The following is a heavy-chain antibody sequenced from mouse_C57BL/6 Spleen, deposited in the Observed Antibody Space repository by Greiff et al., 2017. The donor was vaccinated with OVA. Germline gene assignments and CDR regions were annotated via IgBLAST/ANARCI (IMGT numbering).Heavy chain of an antibody. CDR1: GYTFTSYW. CDR3: ARDDYRRGGDYDMDY. Sequence: VQLKQPGAELVKPGASVKLSCKASGYTFTSYWMQWVKQRPGQGLEWIGEIDPSDSYTNFNQKFKGKDTMTIDTASSTAYMQLSRLTSEDTAVYYCARDDYRRGGDYDMDYWGQGTSVTVSS. J-gene: IGHJ4*01. CDR2: IDPSDSYT. V-gene: IGHV1-50*01. D-gene: IGHD2-4*01.